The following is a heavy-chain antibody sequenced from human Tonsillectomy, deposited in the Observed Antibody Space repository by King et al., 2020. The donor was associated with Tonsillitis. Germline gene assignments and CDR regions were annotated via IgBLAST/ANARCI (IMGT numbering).Heavy chain of an antibody. CDR2: INPYSGDT. V-gene: IGHV1-2*02. Sequence: QLVQSGAEVKKPGASVKVSCKASGYTFTNYYIHWVRQVPGQGLEWMGWINPYSGDTNYAQKFHGGVTMTRDTSITTAYMELGRLASDDTAVYYCARGRYCSGGSCYSHFDYWGQGTPVTVSS. CDR1: GYTFTNYY. J-gene: IGHJ4*02. D-gene: IGHD2-15*01. CDR3: ARGRYCSGGSCYSHFDY.